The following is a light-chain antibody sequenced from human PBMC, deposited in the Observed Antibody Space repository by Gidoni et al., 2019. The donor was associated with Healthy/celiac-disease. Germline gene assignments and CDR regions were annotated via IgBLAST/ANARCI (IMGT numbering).Light chain of an antibody. Sequence: DIQMTQPPSSLSASVGDIVTITCRASQSISSYLNWYQQKPGKAPQLLIYAASSLQSGVPSRFSGSGSGTDFTLTISSLQPEDFATYYCQQSYSTPRTFGQGTKVEIK. CDR2: AAS. V-gene: IGKV1-39*01. J-gene: IGKJ1*01. CDR1: QSISSY. CDR3: QQSYSTPRT.